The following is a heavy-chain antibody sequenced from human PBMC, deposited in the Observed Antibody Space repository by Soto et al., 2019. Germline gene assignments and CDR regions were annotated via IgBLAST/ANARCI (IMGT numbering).Heavy chain of an antibody. D-gene: IGHD3-10*01. V-gene: IGHV4-39*01. CDR3: ARHPALWFGELLRWFDP. J-gene: IGHJ5*02. CDR2: IYYSGST. CDR1: GGSISSSSYY. Sequence: SETLSLTCTVSGGSISSSSYYWGWIRQPPGKGLEWIGSIYYSGSTYYNPSLKSRVTISVDTSKNQFSLKLSSVTAADTAVYYCARHPALWFGELLRWFDPWGQGTLVTVSS.